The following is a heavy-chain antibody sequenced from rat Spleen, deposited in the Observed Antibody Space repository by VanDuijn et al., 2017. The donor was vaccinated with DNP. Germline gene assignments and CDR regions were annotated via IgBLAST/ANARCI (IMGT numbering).Heavy chain of an antibody. D-gene: IGHD5-1*01. J-gene: IGHJ4*01. CDR3: ARDNWDYAMDA. CDR2: ITYSGAT. Sequence: EVQLQESGPGLVKPSQSLSLTCSVTGYSITDNYWGWIRKFPGNKMEWIGHITYSGATAYNPSLKSRISITRDTSKNQFFLQLNSVTTEDTATYYCARDNWDYAMDAWGQGTSVTVSS. CDR1: GYSITDNY. V-gene: IGHV3-1*01.